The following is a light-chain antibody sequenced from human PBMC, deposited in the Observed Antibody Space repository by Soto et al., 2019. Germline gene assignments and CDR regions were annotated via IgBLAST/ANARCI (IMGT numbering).Light chain of an antibody. V-gene: IGKV3-20*01. Sequence: EIVLTQSPGTLSLSPWDRATLSCRASQSVTGTYLAWYQHKPGQAPRLLIYGESIRATGIPDRFSGSGSGTDFTLTISRLEPEDFAVYYCQQYGSPLWTFGQGTKVEI. CDR2: GES. CDR1: QSVTGTY. J-gene: IGKJ1*01. CDR3: QQYGSPLWT.